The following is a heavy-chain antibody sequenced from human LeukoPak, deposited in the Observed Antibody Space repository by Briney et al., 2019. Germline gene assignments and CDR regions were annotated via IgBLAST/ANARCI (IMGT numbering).Heavy chain of an antibody. CDR2: ISAYNGNT. D-gene: IGHD3-9*01. CDR3: AREAVVRYPDY. CDR1: GYTFTSYG. Sequence: ASVKLSCNASGYTFTSYGISWVRHAPGQGLEWMGWISAYNGNTNYAQKLQGRVTMTTDTSTSTAYMELRSLRSDDTAVYYCAREAVVRYPDYWGQGTLVIVSS. J-gene: IGHJ4*02. V-gene: IGHV1-18*01.